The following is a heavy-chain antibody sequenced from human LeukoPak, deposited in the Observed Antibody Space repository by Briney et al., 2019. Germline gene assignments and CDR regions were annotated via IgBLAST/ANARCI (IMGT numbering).Heavy chain of an antibody. Sequence: GGSLRLSCAASGFTSSNYWMHWVRQAPGKGLEWVSRINERATIISYADSVKGRFTISRENARNTLYLQMNGLTAEDTAVYYCVRDLILVWTPGDDFDHWGQGTLVTVSS. V-gene: IGHV3-74*01. CDR3: VRDLILVWTPGDDFDH. D-gene: IGHD3-16*01. J-gene: IGHJ4*02. CDR2: INERATII. CDR1: GFTSSNYW.